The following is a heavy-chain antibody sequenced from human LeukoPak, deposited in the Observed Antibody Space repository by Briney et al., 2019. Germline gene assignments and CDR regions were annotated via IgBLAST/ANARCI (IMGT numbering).Heavy chain of an antibody. D-gene: IGHD6-19*01. J-gene: IGHJ5*02. CDR1: GGSISSGSYY. CDR3: ARDAAPRYSSGWYWFDP. Sequence: PSETLSLTCTASGGSISSGSYYWSWIRQPAGKGLEWIGRIYTSGSTNYNPSLKSRVTISVDTSKNQFSLKLSSVTAADTAVYYCARDAAPRYSSGWYWFDPWGQGTLVTVSS. CDR2: IYTSGST. V-gene: IGHV4-61*02.